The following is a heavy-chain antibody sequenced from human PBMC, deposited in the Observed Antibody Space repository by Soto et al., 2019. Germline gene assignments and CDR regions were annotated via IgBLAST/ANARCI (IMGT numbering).Heavy chain of an antibody. D-gene: IGHD6-13*01. CDR3: AKYVAAAATGYYGMDV. CDR2: ITGSGTST. Sequence: EVQLLESGGGLVQPGGSLRLSCAASGFTFSSYAMSWVRQAPGKGLEWVSSITGSGTSTYYPDSLKGRFTISSDNSRNTFYRQMNSLRAEDTAVYYCAKYVAAAATGYYGMDVWGQGTTVTVSS. CDR1: GFTFSSYA. J-gene: IGHJ6*02. V-gene: IGHV3-23*01.